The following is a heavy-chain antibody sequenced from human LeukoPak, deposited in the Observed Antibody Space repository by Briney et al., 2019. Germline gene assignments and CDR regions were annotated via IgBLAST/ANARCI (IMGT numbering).Heavy chain of an antibody. CDR1: GDSVSNNSAA. CDR2: TYYRSKWYN. Sequence: SQTLSLTCAISGDSVSNNSAAWNWIRQSPSRGLEWLGRTYYRSKWYNDYAVSVKSRITINPDTSKNQFSLQLNSVTPEDTAVYYCARDVVTGYYMDYYYYYGMDVWGQGTTVTVSS. D-gene: IGHD3-9*01. J-gene: IGHJ6*02. CDR3: ARDVVTGYYMDYYYYYGMDV. V-gene: IGHV6-1*01.